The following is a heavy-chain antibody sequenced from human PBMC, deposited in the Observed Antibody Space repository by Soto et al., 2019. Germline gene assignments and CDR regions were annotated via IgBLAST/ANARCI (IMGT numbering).Heavy chain of an antibody. CDR3: GKVVVGATGHTDSDS. Sequence: SETLSLTCTVSGGSIYRSGYNWGWIRQPPGRGLEWIGNIDYNGVTYSNPSLKSRVTISRDTSKNQFSLKLTSVTAADTALYYCGKVVVGATGHTDSDSWGPGTLGTVSS. J-gene: IGHJ4*02. D-gene: IGHD2-15*01. CDR1: GGSIYRSGYN. CDR2: IDYNGVT. V-gene: IGHV4-39*01.